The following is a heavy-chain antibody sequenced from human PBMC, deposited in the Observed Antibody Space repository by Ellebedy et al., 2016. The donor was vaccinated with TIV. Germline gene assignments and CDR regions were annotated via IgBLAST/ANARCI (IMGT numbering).Heavy chain of an antibody. D-gene: IGHD3-3*01. V-gene: IGHV4-61*05. CDR2: IYYSGST. CDR1: GGSISSSSYY. Sequence: GSLRLSXTVSGGSISSSSYYWGWIRQPPGKGLEWIGYIYYSGSTNYNPSLKSRVTISVDTSKNQFSLKLSSVTAADTAVYYCARSQGVLEWPWYYYMDVWGKGTTVTVSS. J-gene: IGHJ6*03. CDR3: ARSQGVLEWPWYYYMDV.